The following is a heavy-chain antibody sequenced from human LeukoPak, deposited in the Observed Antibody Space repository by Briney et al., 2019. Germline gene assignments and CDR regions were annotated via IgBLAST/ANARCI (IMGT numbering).Heavy chain of an antibody. D-gene: IGHD6-6*01. CDR3: ARDFIAARLSNWFDP. V-gene: IGHV4-39*07. CDR2: IYYSGST. Sequence: SETLSLTCTVSGGSISSSSYYWGWIRQPPGKGLEWIGSIYYSGSTYYNPSLKSRVTISVDTSKNQFSLKLSSVTAADTAVYYCARDFIAARLSNWFDPWGQGTLVTVSS. J-gene: IGHJ5*02. CDR1: GGSISSSSYY.